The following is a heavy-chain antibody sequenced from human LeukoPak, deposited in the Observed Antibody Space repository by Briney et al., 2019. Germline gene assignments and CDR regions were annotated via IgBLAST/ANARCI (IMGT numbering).Heavy chain of an antibody. CDR1: GYTFTSYA. CDR2: INTNTGNP. D-gene: IGHD3-16*01. J-gene: IGHJ3*02. Sequence: ASVKVSCKASGYTFTSYAMNWVRQAPGQGLEWMGWINTNTGNPTYAQGFTGRFVFSLDTSVSTAYLQISSLKAEDTAVYYCARSASVRGISAKTINPQAFDIWGQGTMVTVSS. V-gene: IGHV7-4-1*02. CDR3: ARSASVRGISAKTINPQAFDI.